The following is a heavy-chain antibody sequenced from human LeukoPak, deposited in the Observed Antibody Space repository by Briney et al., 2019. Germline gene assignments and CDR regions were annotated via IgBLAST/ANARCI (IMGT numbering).Heavy chain of an antibody. Sequence: ASVKVSCKASGYTFTDCFIHWVRQTPGEGLEWMGWINTGSGGTNYAQKFQGRVTMTRDTSISTTYMELSRLTSDDTAVYYCARDGGFDYWGQGTLVTVSS. D-gene: IGHD3-16*01. V-gene: IGHV1-2*02. CDR1: GYTFTDCF. CDR2: INTGSGGT. CDR3: ARDGGFDY. J-gene: IGHJ4*02.